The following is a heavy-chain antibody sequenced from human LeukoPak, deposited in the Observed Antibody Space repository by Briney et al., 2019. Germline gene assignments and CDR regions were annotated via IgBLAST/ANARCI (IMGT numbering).Heavy chain of an antibody. CDR1: GFTFSSYG. CDR3: AKDRIVGAPFFDY. J-gene: IGHJ4*02. V-gene: IGHV3-30*18. D-gene: IGHD1-26*01. CDR2: ISYDGSNK. Sequence: PGGSLRLSCAASGFTFSSYGMHWVRQAPGKGLEWVAVISYDGSNKYYADSVKGRFTISRDNSKNTLYLQMNSLRAEDTAVYYCAKDRIVGAPFFDYWGQGTLVTVSS.